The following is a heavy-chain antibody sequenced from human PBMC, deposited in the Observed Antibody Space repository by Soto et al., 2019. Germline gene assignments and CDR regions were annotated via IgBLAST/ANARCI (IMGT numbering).Heavy chain of an antibody. CDR3: AREQSSGWHVFPY. V-gene: IGHV3-30*19. J-gene: IGHJ4*02. CDR1: GFTFSSYG. CDR2: IWYDGSNK. D-gene: IGHD6-19*01. Sequence: QVQLVESGGGVVQPGRSLRLSCAASGFTFSSYGMHWVRQAPGKGLEWVAVIWYDGSNKYYADSVKGRFTISRDNSKNTLYLQMNSLRAEDTAVYYCAREQSSGWHVFPYWGQGTLVTVSS.